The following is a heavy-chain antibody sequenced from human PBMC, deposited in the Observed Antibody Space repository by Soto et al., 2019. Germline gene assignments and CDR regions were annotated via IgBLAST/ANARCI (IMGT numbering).Heavy chain of an antibody. CDR3: ARGGYCSGGSCWWSSYYYGMDV. CDR1: GFTFSSYS. Sequence: PGGSLRLSCAASGFTFSSYSMSWVRQAPGKGLEWIGSIYYSGSTYYNPSLKSRVTISVDTSKNQFSLKLSSVTAADTAVYYCARGGYCSGGSCWWSSYYYGMDVWGQGTTVTVSS. D-gene: IGHD2-15*01. V-gene: IGHV4-39*01. CDR2: IYYSGST. J-gene: IGHJ6*02.